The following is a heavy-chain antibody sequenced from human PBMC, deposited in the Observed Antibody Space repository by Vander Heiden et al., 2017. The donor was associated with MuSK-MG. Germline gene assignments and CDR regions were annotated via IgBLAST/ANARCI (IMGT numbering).Heavy chain of an antibody. V-gene: IGHV4-39*01. D-gene: IGHD2-21*02. Sequence: GPGLVKPSETLSLTCTVSGGSISSSNYYWGWIRQPPGKGLEWIGSIFYSGSTYYNPSLKSRVTISVDTSKNQFSLKLRYVTAADTALYYWARLPRRGLPVTAPCEYWVQGTLGKVSS. CDR2: IFYSGST. CDR3: ARLPRRGLPVTAPCEY. J-gene: IGHJ4*02. CDR1: GGSISSSNYY.